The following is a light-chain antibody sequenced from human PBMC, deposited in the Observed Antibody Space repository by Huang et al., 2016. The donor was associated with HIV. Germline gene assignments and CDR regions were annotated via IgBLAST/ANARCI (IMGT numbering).Light chain of an antibody. CDR2: SAS. CDR1: QSISRY. J-gene: IGKJ2*01. Sequence: DIQMTQSPSSLSASVGDRVIITCRASQSISRYLSWYQQKPGKAPELLSYSASSLQGGVPSRFSGSGSGTDFTLTISSLQPEDFATYYCQQTYNTHPFTFGQGTKLEIK. CDR3: QQTYNTHPFT. V-gene: IGKV1-39*01.